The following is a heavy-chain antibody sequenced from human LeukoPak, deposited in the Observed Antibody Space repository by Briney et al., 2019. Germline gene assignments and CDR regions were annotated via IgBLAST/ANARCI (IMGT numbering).Heavy chain of an antibody. J-gene: IGHJ5*02. CDR3: ATFCSTSCYTGNWFDP. D-gene: IGHD2-2*02. CDR2: FDPEDGET. V-gene: IGHV1-24*01. Sequence: GAAVKVSCKVSGYTLTELSMHWVRQAPGKGLEWMGGFDPEDGETIYAQKFQGRVTMTEDTSTDTAYMELSSLRSKDTAVYYCATFCSTSCYTGNWFDPWGQGTLVTVSS. CDR1: GYTLTELS.